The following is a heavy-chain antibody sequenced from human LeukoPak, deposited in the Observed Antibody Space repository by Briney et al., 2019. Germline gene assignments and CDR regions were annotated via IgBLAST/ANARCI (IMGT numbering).Heavy chain of an antibody. CDR2: ISSSGSTI. D-gene: IGHD3-16*02. J-gene: IGHJ3*02. Sequence: PGGSLRLSCAASGFTFDSYDMAWVRQAPGKGLEWVSYISSSGSTIYYADSVKGRFTISRDNAKNSLYLQMNSLRAEDTAVYYCARVGLRLGELSFNAFDIWGQGTMVTVSS. CDR3: ARVGLRLGELSFNAFDI. V-gene: IGHV3-48*03. CDR1: GFTFDSYD.